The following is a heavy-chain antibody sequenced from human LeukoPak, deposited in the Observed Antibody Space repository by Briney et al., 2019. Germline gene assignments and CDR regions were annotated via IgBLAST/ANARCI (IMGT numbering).Heavy chain of an antibody. CDR1: GFTFSNYE. Sequence: GGSLRLSCAASGFTFSNYEMNWVRQAPGKGLEWVSYISSSGSTIYHADSVKGRFTISRDNAKNSLYLQMNSLKVEDTAVIYCASVGRADYWGQGTLVTVSS. J-gene: IGHJ4*02. D-gene: IGHD2-15*01. CDR2: ISSSGSTI. V-gene: IGHV3-48*03. CDR3: ASVGRADY.